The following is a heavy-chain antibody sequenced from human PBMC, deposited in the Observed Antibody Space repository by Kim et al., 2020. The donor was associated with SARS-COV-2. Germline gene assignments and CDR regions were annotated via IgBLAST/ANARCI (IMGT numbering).Heavy chain of an antibody. Sequence: GGSLRLSCAASGFTVSSNYMSWVRQAPGKGLEWVSVIYSGGSTYYADSVKGRFTISRDNSKNTLYLQMNSLRAEDTAVYYCARSPSSLASLYDYVWGSYPGAPVYYFDYWGQGTLVTVSS. CDR3: ARSPSSLASLYDYVWGSYPGAPVYYFDY. CDR1: GFTVSSNY. J-gene: IGHJ4*02. D-gene: IGHD3-16*01. V-gene: IGHV3-66*01. CDR2: IYSGGST.